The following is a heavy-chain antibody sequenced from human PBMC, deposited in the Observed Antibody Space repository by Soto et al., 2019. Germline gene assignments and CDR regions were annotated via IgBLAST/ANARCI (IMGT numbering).Heavy chain of an antibody. CDR1: GGTFSSYT. D-gene: IGHD3-3*01. CDR3: ASRYYDFWSGSGVDYYMDV. CDR2: IIPILGIA. V-gene: IGHV1-69*02. J-gene: IGHJ6*03. Sequence: SVKVSCKASGGTFSSYTISWVRQAPGEGVEWMGRIIPILGIANYAQKFQGRVTITADKSTSTAYMELSSLRSEDTAVYYCASRYYDFWSGSGVDYYMDVWGKGTTVTVSS.